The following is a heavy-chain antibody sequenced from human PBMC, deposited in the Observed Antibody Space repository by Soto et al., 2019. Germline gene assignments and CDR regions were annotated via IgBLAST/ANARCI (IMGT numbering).Heavy chain of an antibody. CDR2: INHSGST. V-gene: IGHV4-34*01. D-gene: IGHD3-3*01. Sequence: SETLSLTCAVYGGSFSGYYWSWIRQPPGKGLEWIGEINHSGSTNYNPSLKSRVTISVDTSKNQFSLKLSSVTAADTAVYYCARGVEGYDFWSARGFDPWXQGTLVTVSS. CDR1: GGSFSGYY. J-gene: IGHJ5*02. CDR3: ARGVEGYDFWSARGFDP.